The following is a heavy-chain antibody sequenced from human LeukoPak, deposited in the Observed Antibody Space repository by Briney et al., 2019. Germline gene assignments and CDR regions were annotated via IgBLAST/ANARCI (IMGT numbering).Heavy chain of an antibody. D-gene: IGHD5-18*01. V-gene: IGHV4-59*01. CDR3: ARGYSYGYEYNYFDY. CDR1: GGSISSYY. Sequence: PSVTLSLTYTVSGGSISSYYWGWIRQAPGKGLKWIWYIYYSASTNYNPSLKSRVTISVDTSKNQFSLKLSSVTAADTAVYYCARGYSYGYEYNYFDYWGQGTLVTVSS. J-gene: IGHJ4*02. CDR2: IYYSAST.